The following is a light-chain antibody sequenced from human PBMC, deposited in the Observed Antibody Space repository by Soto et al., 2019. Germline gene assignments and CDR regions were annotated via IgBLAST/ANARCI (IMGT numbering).Light chain of an antibody. Sequence: EIELTQSTGTLSLSPGERATLSCRASQTVTSSHLAWYQQKPGQAPRLLIYGASSRATGIPDRFSGSGSGTDFTLTISRLEPEDFAVYYCQQYGNSRTFGQGTKVDI. CDR2: GAS. V-gene: IGKV3-20*01. CDR3: QQYGNSRT. CDR1: QTVTSSH. J-gene: IGKJ1*01.